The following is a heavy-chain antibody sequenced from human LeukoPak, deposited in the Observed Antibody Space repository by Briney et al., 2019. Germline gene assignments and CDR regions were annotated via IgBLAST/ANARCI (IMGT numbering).Heavy chain of an antibody. D-gene: IGHD5-24*01. CDR2: IYYSGST. V-gene: IGHV4-39*01. Sequence: KPSETLSLTCTVSGGSISSSSYYWGWIRQPPGKGLEWIRSIYYSGSTYYNPSLKSRVTISVDTSKNQFSLKLSSVTAADTAVYYCARLERWLQFGGQGTLVTVSS. CDR1: GGSISSSSYY. J-gene: IGHJ4*02. CDR3: ARLERWLQF.